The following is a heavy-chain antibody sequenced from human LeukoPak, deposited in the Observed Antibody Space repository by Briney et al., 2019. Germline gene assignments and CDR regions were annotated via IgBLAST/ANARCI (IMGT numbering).Heavy chain of an antibody. CDR1: GFTFSSSW. V-gene: IGHV3-74*01. CDR3: TRADSTWANDY. CDR2: ISSDGSSI. Sequence: GGSLRLSCVASGFTFSSSWMYWVRRAPGKGLVWASRISSDGSSITYADSVKGRFTISRDNAKNTLYLQMNSLRVEDTAVYYCTRADSTWANDYWGQGTLVTVSS. D-gene: IGHD6-13*01. J-gene: IGHJ4*02.